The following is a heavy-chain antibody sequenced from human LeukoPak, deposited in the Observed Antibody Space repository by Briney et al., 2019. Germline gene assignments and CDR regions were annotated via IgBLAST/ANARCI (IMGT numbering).Heavy chain of an antibody. CDR1: GFTFSSYW. CDR3: ARTEVSGGMDV. V-gene: IGHV3-74*01. J-gene: IGHJ6*02. Sequence: GGSLRLSCAASGFTFSSYWMNWVRQAPGKGLVWVSRIASDGSSTTYADSVKGRFSISRDNAKNTLYLQMNSLRVEDTAVYYCARTEVSGGMDVWGQGTTVTVSS. CDR2: IASDGSST. D-gene: IGHD2-8*01.